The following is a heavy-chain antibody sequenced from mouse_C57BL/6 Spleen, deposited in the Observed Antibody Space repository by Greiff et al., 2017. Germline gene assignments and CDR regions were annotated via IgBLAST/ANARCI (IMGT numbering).Heavy chain of an antibody. CDR3: ARDWDEEDYFDY. V-gene: IGHV1-81*01. Sequence: VQLQQSGAELARPGASVKLSCKASGYTFTSYGISWVKQRTGQGLEWIGEIYPRSGNTYYNEKFKGKATLTADKSSSTAYMELRSLTSEDSAVYFCARDWDEEDYFDYWGQGTTLTVSS. CDR1: GYTFTSYG. J-gene: IGHJ2*01. CDR2: IYPRSGNT. D-gene: IGHD4-1*01.